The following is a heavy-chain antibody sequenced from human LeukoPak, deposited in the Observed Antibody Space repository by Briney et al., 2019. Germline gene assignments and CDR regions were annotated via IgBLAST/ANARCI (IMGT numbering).Heavy chain of an antibody. J-gene: IGHJ4*02. CDR1: GYTFTSYY. D-gene: IGHD4-17*01. V-gene: IGHV1-46*01. CDR3: ARDSLYGVVDY. Sequence: ASVEVSCKTSGYTFTSYYIHWVRQAPGQGLEWMGIINPSGGSTNYAQKFQGRVTMTRDTSTSTVYMYLSSLRSEDTAVYYCARDSLYGVVDYWGQGTLVTVSS. CDR2: INPSGGST.